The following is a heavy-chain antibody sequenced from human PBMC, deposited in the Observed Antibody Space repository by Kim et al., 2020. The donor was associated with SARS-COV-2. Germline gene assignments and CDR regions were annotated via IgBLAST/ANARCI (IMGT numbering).Heavy chain of an antibody. V-gene: IGHV4-59*12. D-gene: IGHD3-10*01. CDR2: ISDSGST. J-gene: IGHJ6*03. Sequence: SETLSLTCTVSGDSITDYYWSWIRQPPGKGPEFIGYISDSGSTKYNPSLRSRVTISVDTSKNQFSLKLISMTAADTAVYFCARLRGTHDHPLYGSPHYYYTTMDVWGKGPTVTAS. CDR1: GDSITDYY. CDR3: ARLRGTHDHPLYGSPHYYYTTMDV.